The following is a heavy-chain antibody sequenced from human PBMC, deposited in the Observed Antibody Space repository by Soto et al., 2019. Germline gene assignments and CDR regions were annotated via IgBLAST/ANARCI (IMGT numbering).Heavy chain of an antibody. CDR1: GFTFSSYG. CDR3: AKDNRTPAYYDFWSGYSSDAFDI. D-gene: IGHD3-3*01. J-gene: IGHJ3*02. CDR2: ISYDGSNK. Sequence: GGSLRLSCAASGFTFSSYGMHWVRQAPGKGLEWVAVISYDGSNKYYADSVKGRFTISRDNSKNTLYLQMNSLRAEDTAVYYCAKDNRTPAYYDFWSGYSSDAFDIWGQGTMVTVSS. V-gene: IGHV3-30*18.